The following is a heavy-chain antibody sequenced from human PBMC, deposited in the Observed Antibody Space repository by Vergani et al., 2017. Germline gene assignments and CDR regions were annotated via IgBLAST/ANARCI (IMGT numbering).Heavy chain of an antibody. J-gene: IGHJ5*02. Sequence: QVRLQESGPGLVKPSETLSLTCSVSGSSMSGYYWSWIRQPPGKGLEWIGSIHYSENTNYNPSLKTRVTISVDTSKNQFSLTLTSVTAADTAVYYCASDTHSGQRADRWGQGILVTVTS. CDR1: GSSMSGYY. V-gene: IGHV4-59*01. CDR2: IHYSENT. CDR3: ASDTHSGQRADR. D-gene: IGHD6-19*01.